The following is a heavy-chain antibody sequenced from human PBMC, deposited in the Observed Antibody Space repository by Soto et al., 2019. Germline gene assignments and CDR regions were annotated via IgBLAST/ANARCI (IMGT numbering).Heavy chain of an antibody. Sequence: PGGSLRLSCAASGFSFSNAWMSWGRQAPGKGLEWVGRIKSKPDGGTTDYAAPVKGRFTMSRDDSKDTLYLQMNSLKTEDTAVYYCKSNFHGGIVDDWGQGNLVTVSS. V-gene: IGHV3-15*01. J-gene: IGHJ4*02. CDR2: IKSKPDGGTT. CDR3: KSNFHGGIVDD. D-gene: IGHD3-16*01. CDR1: GFSFSNAW.